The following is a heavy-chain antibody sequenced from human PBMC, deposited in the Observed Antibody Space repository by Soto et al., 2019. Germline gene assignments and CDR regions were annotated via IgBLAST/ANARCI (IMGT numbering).Heavy chain of an antibody. CDR1: GYTFTSYG. J-gene: IGHJ4*02. V-gene: IGHV1-18*01. CDR3: ARDLSYNWNPSWFDY. D-gene: IGHD1-20*01. Sequence: ASVKVSCKASGYTFTSYGISWVRQAPGQGLEWMGWISAYNGNTNYAQKLQGRVTMTTDTSTSTAYMELRSLRSDDTAVYYFARDLSYNWNPSWFDYWGQGTLVTVSS. CDR2: ISAYNGNT.